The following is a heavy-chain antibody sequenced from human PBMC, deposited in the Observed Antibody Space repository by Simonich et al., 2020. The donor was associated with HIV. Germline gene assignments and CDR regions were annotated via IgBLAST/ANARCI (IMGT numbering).Heavy chain of an antibody. V-gene: IGHV4-34*02. D-gene: IGHD4-4*01. CDR1: GGSFSGYY. J-gene: IGHJ6*03. Sequence: QVQLQQWGAGLLKPSETLSLTCGVYGGSFSGYYWSWLRQPPGKGLEWIGEINHSGITNNTPTIKRRVTRSKDTSKNQFSLKLSSVTAADTAVYSCARGIPSNYYYFYYMDVWGKGTTVIVSS. CDR3: ARGIPSNYYYFYYMDV. CDR2: INHSGIT.